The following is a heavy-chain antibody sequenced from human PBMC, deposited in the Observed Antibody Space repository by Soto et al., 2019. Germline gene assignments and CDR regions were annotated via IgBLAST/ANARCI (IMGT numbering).Heavy chain of an antibody. CDR2: INAGNGNT. Sequence: GASVKVSCKASGYTFTSCAIHWVRQAPGQRLEWMGWINAGNGNTKYSQKFQGRVTITRDTSASTAYMELSSLRSEDTAVYYCARVMGSDYYVYWGQGTLVTVSS. CDR1: GYTFTSCA. J-gene: IGHJ4*02. CDR3: ARVMGSDYYVY. D-gene: IGHD3-10*02. V-gene: IGHV1-3*01.